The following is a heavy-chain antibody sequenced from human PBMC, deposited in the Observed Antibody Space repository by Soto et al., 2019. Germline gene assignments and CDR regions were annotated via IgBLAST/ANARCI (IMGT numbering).Heavy chain of an antibody. CDR2: IKSKTDGGTT. D-gene: IGHD1-20*01. Sequence: PGGSLRLSCAASVFTFSNAWMNWVRQAPGKGLEWVGRIKSKTDGGTTDYAAPVKGRFTISRDDSKNTLYLQMDSLKTEDTAVYYCTTNLPTSRNCDHGVELWGQGTTVTDSS. CDR3: TTNLPTSRNCDHGVEL. CDR1: VFTFSNAW. J-gene: IGHJ6*01. V-gene: IGHV3-15*07.